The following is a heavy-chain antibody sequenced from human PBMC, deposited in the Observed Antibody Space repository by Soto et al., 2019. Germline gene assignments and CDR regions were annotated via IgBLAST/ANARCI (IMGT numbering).Heavy chain of an antibody. J-gene: IGHJ6*02. CDR3: ARDGSGSYVLLYGMDV. CDR2: IYYSGST. V-gene: IGHV4-30-4*01. CDR1: GGSISSGDYY. D-gene: IGHD3-10*01. Sequence: SETLSLTCTVSGGSISSGDYYWSWIRQPPGKGLEWIGYIYYSGSTYYNPSLKSRVTISVDTSKNQFSLKLSSVTAADTAVYYCARDGSGSYVLLYGMDVWGQGTKVTVSS.